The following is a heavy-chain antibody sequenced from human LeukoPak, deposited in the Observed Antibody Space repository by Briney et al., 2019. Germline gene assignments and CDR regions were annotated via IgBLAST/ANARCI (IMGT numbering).Heavy chain of an antibody. D-gene: IGHD5-18*01. J-gene: IGHJ4*02. Sequence: PGGSLRLSRAASGFTFSNYAVSWIRQAPGKGLEWVSVISGGGGSKYYADSVKGRFTISRDYSRDTLYLQMDSLRAEDTAVYYCAKADTSMVRRYYFDYWGQGTLVTVSS. CDR1: GFTFSNYA. CDR3: AKADTSMVRRYYFDY. V-gene: IGHV3-23*01. CDR2: ISGGGGSK.